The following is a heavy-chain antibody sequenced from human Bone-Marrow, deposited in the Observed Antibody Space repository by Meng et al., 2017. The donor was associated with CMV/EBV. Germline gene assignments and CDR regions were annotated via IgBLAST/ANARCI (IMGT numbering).Heavy chain of an antibody. V-gene: IGHV3-66*02. CDR3: AREAAAAFHYFDF. Sequence: GSLRLSCVASGFTVSSNYMSWVRQAPGKGLEWVSVIYSGGATFYADSMKGRFTISRDHSKNKLYLQMNTLRVDDTAVYYCAREAAAAFHYFDFWGQGTLVTVSS. J-gene: IGHJ4*02. CDR2: IYSGGAT. D-gene: IGHD6-13*01. CDR1: GFTVSSNY.